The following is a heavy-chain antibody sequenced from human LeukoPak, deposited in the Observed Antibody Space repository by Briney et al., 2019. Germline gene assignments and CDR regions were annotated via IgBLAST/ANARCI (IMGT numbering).Heavy chain of an antibody. CDR1: GFTFSSYA. V-gene: IGHV3-30-3*01. CDR3: ARDRYYYGSGSYYTDQYFDY. D-gene: IGHD3-10*01. J-gene: IGHJ4*02. Sequence: PGGSLRLSCAASGFTFSSYAMHWVRQAPGKGLEWVAVISYDGSNKYYADSVKGRFTISRDNSKNTLYLQMNSLRAEDTAVYYCARDRYYYGSGSYYTDQYFDYWGQGPRSPSPQ. CDR2: ISYDGSNK.